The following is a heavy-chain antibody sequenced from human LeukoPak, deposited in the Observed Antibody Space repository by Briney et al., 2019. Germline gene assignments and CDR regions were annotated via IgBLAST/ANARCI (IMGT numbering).Heavy chain of an antibody. CDR1: GYTFTSYD. J-gene: IGHJ5*02. CDR2: INPNSGNT. V-gene: IGHV1-8*01. D-gene: IGHD2-2*02. CDR3: ARGPADISKKNYNWFDP. Sequence: VASVKVSCKASGYTFTSYDINWVRQATGQGLEWMGWINPNSGNTGYAQKFQGRVTMTRNTSISTAYMELSSLRSEDTAVYYCARGPADISKKNYNWFDPWGQGTLVTVSS.